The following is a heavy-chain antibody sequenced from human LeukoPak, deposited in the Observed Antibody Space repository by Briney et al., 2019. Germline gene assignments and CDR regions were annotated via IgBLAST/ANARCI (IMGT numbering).Heavy chain of an antibody. CDR3: ARYYYGSGSYFGDSDNWFDP. CDR2: LYYSGST. Sequence: SETLSLTCTVSGGSISSGDYYWSWIRQPPGKGLEWIGYLYYSGSTYYNPSLKSRVTISVDTSKNQFSLKPSSVTAADTAVYYCARYYYGSGSYFGDSDNWFDPWGQGTPVPLSS. V-gene: IGHV4-30-4*01. D-gene: IGHD3-10*01. J-gene: IGHJ5*02. CDR1: GGSISSGDYY.